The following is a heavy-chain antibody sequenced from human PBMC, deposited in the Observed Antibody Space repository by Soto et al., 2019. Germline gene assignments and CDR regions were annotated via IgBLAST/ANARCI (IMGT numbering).Heavy chain of an antibody. CDR2: ISVYSGNK. V-gene: IGHV1-18*01. Sequence: QVQLVQSGSEVKKPGASVKVSCKASGYTFSDYGISWVRQAPGPGLEWMGWISVYSGNKRYEQSLQGRVIMTTDTSTSTAYMALRRLRSDDTAVYYCARDSTGNDDYPGAWFDPWGQGTLVTVSS. CDR1: GYTFSDYG. CDR3: ARDSTGNDDYPGAWFDP. D-gene: IGHD3-10*01. J-gene: IGHJ5*02.